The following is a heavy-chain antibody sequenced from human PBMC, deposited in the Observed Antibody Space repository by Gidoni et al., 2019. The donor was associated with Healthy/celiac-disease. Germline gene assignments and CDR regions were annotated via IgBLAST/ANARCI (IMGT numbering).Heavy chain of an antibody. CDR2: IYYSGST. V-gene: IGHV4-39*01. CDR1: GGPISSSSSY. D-gene: IGHD1-26*01. Sequence: QLQLQESGPGLVKPSETLSLTCTVSGGPISSSSSYWGWIRQPPGKGLEWIGSIYYSGSTYYNPSLKSRVTISVDTSKNQFALKLSSVTAADTAVYYCARHVLATFLEGATTGAGYFDYWGQGTLVTVSS. CDR3: ARHVLATFLEGATTGAGYFDY. J-gene: IGHJ4*02.